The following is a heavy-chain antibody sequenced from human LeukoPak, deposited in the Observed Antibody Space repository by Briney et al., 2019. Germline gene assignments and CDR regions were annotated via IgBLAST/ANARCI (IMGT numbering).Heavy chain of an antibody. CDR2: IYYSGST. J-gene: IGHJ3*02. CDR3: ARDRQRGIHDAFDI. CDR1: GDSISSSY. D-gene: IGHD3-16*01. Sequence: TSETLSLTCTVSGDSISSSYWSWIRQPPGKGLEWIGYIYYSGSTNYNPSLKSRVTISVDTSKNQFSLRLTSVTAADTAVYYCARDRQRGIHDAFDIWGQGTMVTVSS. V-gene: IGHV4-59*01.